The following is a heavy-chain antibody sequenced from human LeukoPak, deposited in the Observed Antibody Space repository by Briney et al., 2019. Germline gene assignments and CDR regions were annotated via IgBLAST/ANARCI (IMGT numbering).Heavy chain of an antibody. CDR1: GYTFTSYY. CDR3: ARSRIAAAGTVVWFDP. CDR2: INPNSGGT. Sequence: ASVKVSCKASGYTFTSYYMHWVRQAPGQGLEWMGRINPNSGGTNYAQKFQGRVTMTRDTSISTAYMELSRLRSDDTAVYYCARSRIAAAGTVVWFDPWGQGTLVTVSS. D-gene: IGHD6-13*01. V-gene: IGHV1-2*06. J-gene: IGHJ5*02.